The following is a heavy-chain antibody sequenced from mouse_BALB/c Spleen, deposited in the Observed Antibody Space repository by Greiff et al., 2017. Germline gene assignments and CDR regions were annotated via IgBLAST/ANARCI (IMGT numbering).Heavy chain of an antibody. Sequence: VQLQQSGAELARPGASVKMSCKASGYTFTSYTMHWVKQRPGQGLEWIGYINPSSGYTNYNQKFKDKATLTADKSSSTAYMQLSSLQSEDSAVYYCASEGYDGAYWGQGTLVTVSA. V-gene: IGHV1-4*01. CDR3: ASEGYDGAY. J-gene: IGHJ3*01. D-gene: IGHD2-2*01. CDR1: GYTFTSYT. CDR2: INPSSGYT.